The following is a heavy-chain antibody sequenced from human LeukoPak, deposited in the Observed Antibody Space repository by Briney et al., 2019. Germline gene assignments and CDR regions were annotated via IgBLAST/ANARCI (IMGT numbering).Heavy chain of an antibody. V-gene: IGHV3-7*04. J-gene: IGHJ4*02. Sequence: GGSLRLSCAASGFTFSTYWMSWVRQAPGKGLEWVANIKLDGTETHYVDSVKGRFIISRDNAKDSLFLQMSSLRVEDTAVYYCARGGWYTLNWGQGTLVTVSS. CDR3: ARGGWYTLN. D-gene: IGHD2-2*02. CDR2: IKLDGTET. CDR1: GFTFSTYW.